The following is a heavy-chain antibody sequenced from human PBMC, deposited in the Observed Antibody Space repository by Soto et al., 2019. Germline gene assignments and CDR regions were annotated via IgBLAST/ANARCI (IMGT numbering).Heavy chain of an antibody. D-gene: IGHD1-26*01. J-gene: IGHJ6*02. CDR1: AFTFSIYA. Sequence: EVQLVESGGDLVQPGGSLSLSCAASAFTFSIYAMSWVRQAPGKGLEWISALNGDSVTTNYADSVKGRFTISRDNSKNTLFLQMSSLRAEDTAVYYCARDRRPSVYSGLDVWGQGTTVIVSS. CDR3: ARDRRPSVYSGLDV. CDR2: LNGDSVTT. V-gene: IGHV3-23*04.